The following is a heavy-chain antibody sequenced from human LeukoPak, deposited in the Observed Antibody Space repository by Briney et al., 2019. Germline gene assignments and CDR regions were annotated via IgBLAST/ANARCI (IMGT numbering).Heavy chain of an antibody. D-gene: IGHD1-26*01. CDR3: AREWADAFDI. Sequence: GASVKVSCKASGGTFSNYAISWVRQAPGQGLEWMGGIIPIFGTANYAQKFQGRVTITADESTSTAYMELSSLRSEDTAVYYCAREWADAFDIWGQGTMVTVSS. V-gene: IGHV1-69*13. CDR2: IIPIFGTA. CDR1: GGTFSNYA. J-gene: IGHJ3*02.